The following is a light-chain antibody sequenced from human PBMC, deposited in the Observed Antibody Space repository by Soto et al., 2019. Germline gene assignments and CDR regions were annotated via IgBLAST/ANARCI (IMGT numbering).Light chain of an antibody. CDR2: GNT. J-gene: IGLJ2*01. Sequence: QSVLTQPPSVSGAPGQRLTISCTGSSSNIGAGYDVHWYQHLPGTAPKLLIYGNTKRPSGVPDRFSGSKSGTSASLAITGLQAEDEADYFCQSYDTSLSGVVFGGGTKLTVL. V-gene: IGLV1-40*01. CDR3: QSYDTSLSGVV. CDR1: SSNIGAGYD.